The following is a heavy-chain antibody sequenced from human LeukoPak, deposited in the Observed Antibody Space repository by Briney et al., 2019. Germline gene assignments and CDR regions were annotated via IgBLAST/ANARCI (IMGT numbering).Heavy chain of an antibody. Sequence: GGSLRLSCAASGFTFDDYAMHWVRQAPGKGLEWVSGISWNSGSIGYADSVKGRFTISRDNAKNSLYLQMNSLRAEDMALYYCAKGGSSSDYYYYYMDVWGKGTTVTVSS. CDR1: GFTFDDYA. CDR2: ISWNSGSI. V-gene: IGHV3-9*03. CDR3: AKGGSSSDYYYYYMDV. D-gene: IGHD6-6*01. J-gene: IGHJ6*03.